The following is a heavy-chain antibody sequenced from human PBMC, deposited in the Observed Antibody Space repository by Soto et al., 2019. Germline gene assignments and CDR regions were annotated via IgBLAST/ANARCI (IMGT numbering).Heavy chain of an antibody. D-gene: IGHD3-3*01. V-gene: IGHV1-46*03. Sequence: ASVKVSCKASGYTFTSYYMHWVLQAPGEGLEWMGIINPSGGSTSYAQKFQGRVTMSRDTSTSTVYMELSSLRSEDTAVYYCARGAGLEWLAYYYYYMDVWGKGTTVTVSS. J-gene: IGHJ6*03. CDR2: INPSGGST. CDR1: GYTFTSYY. CDR3: ARGAGLEWLAYYYYYMDV.